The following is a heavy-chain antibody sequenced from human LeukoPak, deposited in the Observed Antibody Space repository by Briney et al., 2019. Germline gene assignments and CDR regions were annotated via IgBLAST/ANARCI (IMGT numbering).Heavy chain of an antibody. Sequence: SETLSLTCAVSGGSISSRSHYWGWIRQPPGKGLEWIGSIYYSGYTYYNPSLKSRVTISVDTSKNHFSLKLSSVTAADTAVYYCARGALKWELPPIRARKSYYFDYWGQGTLVTVSS. V-gene: IGHV4-39*02. J-gene: IGHJ4*02. CDR3: ARGALKWELPPIRARKSYYFDY. CDR2: IYYSGYT. CDR1: GGSISSRSHY. D-gene: IGHD1-26*01.